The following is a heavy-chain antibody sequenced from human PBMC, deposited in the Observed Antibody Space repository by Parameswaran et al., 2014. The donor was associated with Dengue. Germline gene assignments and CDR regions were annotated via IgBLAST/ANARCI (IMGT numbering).Heavy chain of an antibody. D-gene: IGHD6-13*01. CDR1: GFSFSYYS. CDR3: ARHSSSRYHYYYGMDV. J-gene: IGHJ6*02. Sequence: GESLKISCAASGFSFSYYSIDWVRQAPGKGLEWVSSITSSSSYIYYADSVKGRFTISRDNAKNSLYLQMNSLRAEDTAVYYCARHSSSRYHYYYGMDVWGQGTTVTVSS. CDR2: ITSSSSYI. V-gene: IGHV3-21*01.